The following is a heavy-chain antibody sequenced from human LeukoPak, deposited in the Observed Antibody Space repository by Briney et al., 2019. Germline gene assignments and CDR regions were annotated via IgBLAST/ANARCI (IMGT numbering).Heavy chain of an antibody. D-gene: IGHD2-15*01. Sequence: PGGSLRLSCAASGFTFSSYAMSWVRQAPGKGLEWVSTISGSGGSTYYADSVKGRFTISRDNSKNTLYLQMNSLRAEDMAVYYCTKVDLEVVEVAATNDYWGQGTLVTVSS. CDR3: TKVDLEVVEVAATNDY. CDR1: GFTFSSYA. V-gene: IGHV3-23*01. CDR2: ISGSGGST. J-gene: IGHJ4*02.